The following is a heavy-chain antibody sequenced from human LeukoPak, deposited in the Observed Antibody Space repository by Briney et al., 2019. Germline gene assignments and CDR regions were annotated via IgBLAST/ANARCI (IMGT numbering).Heavy chain of an antibody. J-gene: IGHJ5*02. CDR1: GFIFSNYA. V-gene: IGHV3-30*04. CDR3: AREVPYGDYQDGEGFDP. D-gene: IGHD4-17*01. Sequence: GGSLRLSCAASGFIFSNYARHWVRHAPGKGRDGVAVISFDGSNIYYADSAKGRFTIARDNSKNTLYLQMNSLRAEDTALYYCAREVPYGDYQDGEGFDPWGQGTLVTVSS. CDR2: ISFDGSNI.